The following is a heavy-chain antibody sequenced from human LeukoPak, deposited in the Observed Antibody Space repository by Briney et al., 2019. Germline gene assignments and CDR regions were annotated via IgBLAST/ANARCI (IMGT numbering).Heavy chain of an antibody. CDR2: VYLGGST. Sequence: PSGTLSLTCAVSGGSVSSENWWNWVRQPPGKGLEWIGEVYLGGSTNYNPSLKSRVAISIDNSKNQFSLTLSSVTAADTAVYYCARAGSYFLDYWGQEILVAVSS. J-gene: IGHJ4*02. CDR3: ARAGSYFLDY. CDR1: GGSVSSENW. D-gene: IGHD1-26*01. V-gene: IGHV4-4*02.